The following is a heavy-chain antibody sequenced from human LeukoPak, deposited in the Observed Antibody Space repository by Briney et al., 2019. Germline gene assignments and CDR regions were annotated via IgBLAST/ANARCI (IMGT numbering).Heavy chain of an antibody. Sequence: GGSLRLSCVASGFTFRNYYMHWVRQVPGKGLVWVSRISGDGSSIFYADSVKGRFTISRDNAKNSLYVQMNSLRADDSAVYYCARSSNCVYIQWGQGTLVTVSS. J-gene: IGHJ4*02. V-gene: IGHV3-74*01. D-gene: IGHD2-21*01. CDR2: ISGDGSSI. CDR3: ARSSNCVYIQ. CDR1: GFTFRNYY.